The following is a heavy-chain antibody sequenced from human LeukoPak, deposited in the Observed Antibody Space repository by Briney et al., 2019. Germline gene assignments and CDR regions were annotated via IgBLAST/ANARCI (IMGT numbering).Heavy chain of an antibody. CDR3: ARDLGALAAAGTGASVY. CDR2: ISAYNGNT. J-gene: IGHJ4*02. D-gene: IGHD6-13*01. Sequence: ASVKVSCKASVYTFTSYGISWVRQAPGQGLEWMGWISAYNGNTNYAQKLRGRVTMTTDTSTSTAYMELRSLRSDDTAVYYCARDLGALAAAGTGASVYWGQGTLVTVSS. V-gene: IGHV1-18*01. CDR1: VYTFTSYG.